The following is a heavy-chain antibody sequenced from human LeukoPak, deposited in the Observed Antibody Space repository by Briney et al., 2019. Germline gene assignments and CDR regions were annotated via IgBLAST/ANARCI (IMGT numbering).Heavy chain of an antibody. J-gene: IGHJ5*02. D-gene: IGHD6-19*01. CDR3: ARTGYSSGRAFDP. CDR1: GYTFTSYY. Sequence: ASVKVSCKASGYTFTSYYMHWVRQAPGQGLEWMGIINPSGGSTSYAQKFQGRVTMTRNTSISTAYMELSSLRSEDTAVYYCARTGYSSGRAFDPWGQGTLVTVSS. V-gene: IGHV1-46*01. CDR2: INPSGGST.